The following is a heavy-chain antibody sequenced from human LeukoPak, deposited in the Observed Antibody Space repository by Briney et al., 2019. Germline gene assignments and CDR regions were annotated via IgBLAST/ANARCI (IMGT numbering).Heavy chain of an antibody. V-gene: IGHV4-34*01. J-gene: IGHJ4*02. D-gene: IGHD3-22*01. Sequence: PSETLSLTCAVYGGSFSAYSWNWIRQPPGKGLEWIGEINHSGSTNYNPSLKSRVTISVDTSKNQFSLKLNSVTAADTAVYYCARELLPTYYYDSSGYYYFDYWGQGTLVTVSS. CDR3: ARELLPTYYYDSSGYYYFDY. CDR2: INHSGST. CDR1: GGSFSAYS.